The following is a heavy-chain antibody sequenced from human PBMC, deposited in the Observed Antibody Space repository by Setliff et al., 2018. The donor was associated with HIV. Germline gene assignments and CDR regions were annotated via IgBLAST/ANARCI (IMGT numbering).Heavy chain of an antibody. CDR2: IYNSGRT. CDR1: GGSISSGGYF. J-gene: IGHJ3*02. Sequence: TSETLSLTCTVSGGSISSGGYFWSWIRQLPGKGLEWIGNIYNSGRTYYNPSLKSRVTISVDTSEDQFSLKLSSVTAADTAVYYCARRGGYSSPLRIWGQGTKVTVSS. D-gene: IGHD6-13*01. V-gene: IGHV4-31*03. CDR3: ARRGGYSSPLRI.